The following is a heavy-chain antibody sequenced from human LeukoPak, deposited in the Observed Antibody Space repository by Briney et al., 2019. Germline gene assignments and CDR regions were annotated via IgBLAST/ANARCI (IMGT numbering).Heavy chain of an antibody. V-gene: IGHV3-30*02. J-gene: IGHJ4*02. CDR2: IRYDGSNK. CDR1: GFTFSSYG. CDR3: AKRMGYSSGWYEGGGYYFDY. Sequence: GGSLRLSCAASGFTFSSYGMHWVRQAPGKGLEWVAFIRYDGSNKYYADSVKGRFTISRDNSKNTLYLQMNSLRAEDTAVYYCAKRMGYSSGWYEGGGYYFDYWGQGTLVTDSS. D-gene: IGHD6-19*01.